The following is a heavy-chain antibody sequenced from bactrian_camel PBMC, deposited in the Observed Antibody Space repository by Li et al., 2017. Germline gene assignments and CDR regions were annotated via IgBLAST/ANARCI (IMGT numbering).Heavy chain of an antibody. D-gene: IGHD1*01. CDR3: AAGTWAGCRGGVCLDRRFYPS. Sequence: HVQPVESGGGSVQAGGSLRLSCAAETSIRTFNLYAMGWFRQAPGEEREGVATIDSDGGTSYADSVKGRFTISKDNAKKTLYLQMDSLKPEDTAVYSCAAGTWAGCRGGVCLDRRFYPSWCQGTQVTVS. V-gene: IGHV3S53*01. J-gene: IGHJ4*01. CDR2: IDSDGGT. CDR1: IRTFNLYA.